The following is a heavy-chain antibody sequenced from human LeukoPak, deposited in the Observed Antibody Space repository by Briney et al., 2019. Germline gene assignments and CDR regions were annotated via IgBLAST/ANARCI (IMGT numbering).Heavy chain of an antibody. D-gene: IGHD3-3*01. V-gene: IGHV3-74*01. CDR2: INSDGSSI. Sequence: GGSLRLSCAASGFTFSNYWMHWVRQAPGKGLVWVSRINSDGSSISNADSVKGRFTISRDNAKNTLYLQMNSLRADDTAVYYCARGFSGFDYWGQGTLVTVSS. CDR1: GFTFSNYW. J-gene: IGHJ4*02. CDR3: ARGFSGFDY.